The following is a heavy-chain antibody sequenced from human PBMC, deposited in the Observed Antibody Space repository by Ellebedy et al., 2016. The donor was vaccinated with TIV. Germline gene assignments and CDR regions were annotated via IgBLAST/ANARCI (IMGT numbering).Heavy chain of an antibody. D-gene: IGHD2-21*02. Sequence: AASVKVSCKATGYTFSVYYMRWVRQAPGQGLEWMGWINPNSGDTNHAQKFQGRVTMTRDTSISTAYMELSWLRSDDTAVYYCARDGACGGDCYGDNYWGQGSLVTVSS. CDR2: INPNSGDT. CDR3: ARDGACGGDCYGDNY. J-gene: IGHJ4*02. CDR1: GYTFSVYY. V-gene: IGHV1-2*02.